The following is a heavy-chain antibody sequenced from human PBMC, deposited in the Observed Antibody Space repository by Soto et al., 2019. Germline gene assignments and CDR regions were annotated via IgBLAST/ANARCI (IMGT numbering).Heavy chain of an antibody. D-gene: IGHD6-6*01. CDR2: IYHSGST. J-gene: IGHJ6*02. V-gene: IGHV4-30-2*01. Sequence: SETLSLTCAVSCGSISSGGYSWSWIRQPPGKGLEWIGYIYHSGSTYYNPSLKSRVTISVDRSKNQFSLKVSSVTAADTAVYYCARHDSSSSEYYYGMDVWGQGTTVTVSS. CDR3: ARHDSSSSEYYYGMDV. CDR1: CGSISSGGYS.